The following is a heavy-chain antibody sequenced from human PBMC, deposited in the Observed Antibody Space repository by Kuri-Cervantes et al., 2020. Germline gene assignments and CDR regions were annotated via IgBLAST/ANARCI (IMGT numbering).Heavy chain of an antibody. CDR2: ISYDGSNK. D-gene: IGHD4-17*01. CDR3: AKLGCGDYTSLDAFDI. V-gene: IGHV3-30*18. Sequence: GESLKISCAASGFTFSSYGMHWVRQAPGKGLEWVAVISYDGSNKYYADSVKGRFTISRDNSKNTLYLQMNSLRAEDTAVYYCAKLGCGDYTSLDAFDIWGQGTMVTVSS. CDR1: GFTFSSYG. J-gene: IGHJ3*02.